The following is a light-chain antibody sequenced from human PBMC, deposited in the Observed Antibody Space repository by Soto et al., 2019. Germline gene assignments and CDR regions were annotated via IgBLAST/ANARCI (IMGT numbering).Light chain of an antibody. CDR3: SSYAGAYTLI. CDR1: SRDIGEYNY. Sequence: QSALTQPPSASGSPGQSVTFSCSGTSRDIGEYNYVSWYQQHPGKATKLIIFDVSQRPSGVPDRFAGSKSGNTASLTVSGLQAAEDADYYCSSYAGAYTLIFGGGTKLTVL. CDR2: DVS. J-gene: IGLJ2*01. V-gene: IGLV2-8*01.